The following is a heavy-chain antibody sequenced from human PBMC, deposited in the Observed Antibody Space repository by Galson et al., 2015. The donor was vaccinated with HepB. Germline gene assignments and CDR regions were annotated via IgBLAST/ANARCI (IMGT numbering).Heavy chain of an antibody. J-gene: IGHJ4*02. CDR3: ARTAQYDSSGYHTARFDY. Sequence: SVKVSCKVSGYTFTSYGISWVRQAPGQGLEWMGWISAYNGNTNYAQKLQGRVTMTTDTSTSTAYMELRSLRSDDTAVYYCARTAQYDSSGYHTARFDYWGQGTLVTVSS. CDR2: ISAYNGNT. CDR1: GYTFTSYG. D-gene: IGHD3-22*01. V-gene: IGHV1-18*01.